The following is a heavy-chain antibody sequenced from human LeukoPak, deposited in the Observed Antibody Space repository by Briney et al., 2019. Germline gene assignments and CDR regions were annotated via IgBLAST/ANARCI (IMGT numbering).Heavy chain of an antibody. Sequence: GGSLRLSCTASGFIFGDHAMSWVRQAPGKGLEWVGFSRSKAYGGTTEYAASVKGRFTISRDDSEGIAYLQMNSLRVDDTAVYYCARGPIHLWLHNGMDVWGQGTTVIVFS. J-gene: IGHJ6*02. V-gene: IGHV3-49*04. CDR3: ARGPIHLWLHNGMDV. D-gene: IGHD5-12*01. CDR2: SRSKAYGGTT. CDR1: GFIFGDHA.